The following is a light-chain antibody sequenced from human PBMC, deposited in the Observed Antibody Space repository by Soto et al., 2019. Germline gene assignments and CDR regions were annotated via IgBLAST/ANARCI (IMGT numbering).Light chain of an antibody. J-gene: IGLJ2*01. CDR2: EVS. Sequence: QSALTQPASVSGSPGQSITISCTGTSSDVGAYNYVSWFQQYPGKAPKLIISEVSNRPSGVSNRFSGSKSGTAASLTISGLQTEDEADYFCSSYTSSSTVVFGGGTKLTVL. CDR3: SSYTSSSTVV. V-gene: IGLV2-14*01. CDR1: SSDVGAYNY.